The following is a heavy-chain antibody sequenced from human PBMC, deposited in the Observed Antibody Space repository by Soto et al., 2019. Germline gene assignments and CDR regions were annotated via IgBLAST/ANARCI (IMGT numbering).Heavy chain of an antibody. CDR3: ASGYSGYDYRVDY. V-gene: IGHV4-4*02. CDR1: GGSISSSNW. Sequence: QVQLQESGPGLVKPLGTLSLTCDVSGGSISSSNWWAWVRQASGKGLEWIGEIYQSGATKYNPSLESRITISVDKPQNQFSLKLTSVTAADTAFYYCASGYSGYDYRVDYWGQGTLVTVSS. D-gene: IGHD5-12*01. CDR2: IYQSGAT. J-gene: IGHJ4*02.